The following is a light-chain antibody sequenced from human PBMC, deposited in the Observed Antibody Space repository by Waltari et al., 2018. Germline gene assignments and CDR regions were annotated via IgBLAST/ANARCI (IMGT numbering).Light chain of an antibody. CDR3: QQYRNYSPLT. Sequence: DFQLTQSPSTLSASGGDRVTITCRASESISSYLAWYQQKPGKAPKLLIYKAFTLESGVPSRFSGGRSGADFTLTISSLQPDDFATYYCQQYRNYSPLTFGGGTRVEIE. V-gene: IGKV1-5*03. CDR1: ESISSY. CDR2: KAF. J-gene: IGKJ4*01.